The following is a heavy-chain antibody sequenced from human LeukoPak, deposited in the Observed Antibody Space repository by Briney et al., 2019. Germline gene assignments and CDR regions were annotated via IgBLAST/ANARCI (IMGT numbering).Heavy chain of an antibody. CDR1: GFTFSTYG. J-gene: IGHJ3*02. CDR3: ASQSTPVLPFDI. Sequence: PGGSLRLSCAASGFTFSTYGMHWVRQAPGKGLEWVAVIWNDGSNKYYADSVKGRFTISRDNSKNTLYLQMNSLRAEDTAVYYCASQSTPVLPFDIWGQGTMVTVSS. V-gene: IGHV3-33*01. CDR2: IWNDGSNK.